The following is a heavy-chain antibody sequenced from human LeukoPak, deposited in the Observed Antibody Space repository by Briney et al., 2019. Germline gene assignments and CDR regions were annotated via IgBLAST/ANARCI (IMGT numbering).Heavy chain of an antibody. CDR3: AKDGGLWVSAHWGDS. V-gene: IGHV3-33*06. J-gene: IGHJ4*02. Sequence: GGSLRLSCTASGFTFSTYGMHWVRQAPGKGLEWVAVIWYDGSYKLYADSVKGRFTISRDNSKNTLFLQMNSLRAEDTAVYYCAKDGGLWVSAHWGDSWGRGTLVTVSS. CDR1: GFTFSTYG. D-gene: IGHD7-27*01. CDR2: IWYDGSYK.